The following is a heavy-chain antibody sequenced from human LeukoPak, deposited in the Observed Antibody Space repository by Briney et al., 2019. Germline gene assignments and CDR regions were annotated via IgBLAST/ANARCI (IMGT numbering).Heavy chain of an antibody. J-gene: IGHJ6*03. CDR3: ARGKAGYSYGYFYYYYYMDV. CDR2: INHSGST. CDR1: GGSFSGYY. Sequence: SSETLSLTCAVYGGSFSGYYWSWIRQPPGKGREWIGEINHSGSTNYNPSLKSRVTISVDTSKDQFSLKLSSVTAADTAVYYCARGKAGYSYGYFYYYYYMDVWGKGTTVTVSS. V-gene: IGHV4-34*01. D-gene: IGHD5-18*01.